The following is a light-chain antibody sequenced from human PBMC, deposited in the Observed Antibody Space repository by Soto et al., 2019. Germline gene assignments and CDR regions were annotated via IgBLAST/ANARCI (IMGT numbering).Light chain of an antibody. CDR1: SSDVGGYNY. CDR3: SSYTSSTTV. Sequence: QSALTQPASVSGSPGQSITISCTGTSSDVGGYNYVSWYQQDPGKAPKLMIYDVSNRPSGVSDRFSGSRSGNMASLTISGLQAEDEADYYCSSYTSSTTVFGTGTKLTVL. CDR2: DVS. V-gene: IGLV2-14*01. J-gene: IGLJ1*01.